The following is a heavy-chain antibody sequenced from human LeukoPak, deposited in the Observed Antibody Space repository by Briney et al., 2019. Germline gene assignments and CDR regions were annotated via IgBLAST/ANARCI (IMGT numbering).Heavy chain of an antibody. D-gene: IGHD6-13*01. Sequence: SQTLSLTCTVSGGSISSGDYYWSWIRQPPGKGLEWIGYIYYSGSTYYNPSLKSRVTISVDTSKNQFSLKLSSMTAADTAVYYCARAPRDGSSWYYYYYMDVWGKGTTVTVSS. CDR1: GGSISSGDYY. J-gene: IGHJ6*03. V-gene: IGHV4-30-4*08. CDR3: ARAPRDGSSWYYYYYMDV. CDR2: IYYSGST.